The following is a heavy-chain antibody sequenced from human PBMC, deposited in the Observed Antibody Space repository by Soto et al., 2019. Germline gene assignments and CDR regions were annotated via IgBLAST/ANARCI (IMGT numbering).Heavy chain of an antibody. V-gene: IGHV2-5*02. D-gene: IGHD3-22*01. J-gene: IGHJ5*02. Sequence: QITLKESGPTLVKPTQTLTLTCTFSGFSLSTSGVGVGWIRQPPGKALEWLALIYWDDDKRYSPSLKSRLTITKDTPXXXVXLTMTNMDPVDTATYYCAHSLIGYYYDSSGSNWFDPWGQGTLVTVSS. CDR1: GFSLSTSGVG. CDR3: AHSLIGYYYDSSGSNWFDP. CDR2: IYWDDDK.